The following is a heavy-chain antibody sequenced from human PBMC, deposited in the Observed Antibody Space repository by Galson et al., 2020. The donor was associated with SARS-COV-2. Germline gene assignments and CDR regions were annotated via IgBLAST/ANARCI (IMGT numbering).Heavy chain of an antibody. CDR2: IDPDGSRT. J-gene: IGHJ6*02. V-gene: IGHV3-74*01. Sequence: GESLKISCEASGFPITNYWMHWVRRPPGKGLVWVSRIDPDGSRTSYADSVRGRFSISRDNARNTLYLEMSSLRAEDTAVYYCTRSFFDFWSAARGMDVWGQGTTVTASS. CDR3: TRSFFDFWSAARGMDV. CDR1: GFPITNYW. D-gene: IGHD3-3*01.